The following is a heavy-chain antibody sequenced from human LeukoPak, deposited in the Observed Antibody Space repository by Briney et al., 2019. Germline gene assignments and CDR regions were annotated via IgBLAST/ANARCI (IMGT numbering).Heavy chain of an antibody. J-gene: IGHJ4*02. V-gene: IGHV3-23*01. CDR1: GFTLNSYA. CDR3: AKQLDSGNYYPTGDDY. CDR2: ISGSGADT. Sequence: GGSLRLSCAASGFTLNSYATTWVRQAPGKGLEWVSAISGSGADTYYADSVKGRFTISRDTSKNTVYLQMNSLRDEDTAVYYCAKQLDSGNYYPTGDDYWGQGTLVTVSS. D-gene: IGHD3-10*01.